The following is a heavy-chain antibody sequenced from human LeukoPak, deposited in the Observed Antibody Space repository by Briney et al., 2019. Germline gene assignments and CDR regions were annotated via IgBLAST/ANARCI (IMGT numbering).Heavy chain of an antibody. D-gene: IGHD2-15*01. CDR3: AFLKGYCSSGSCSEEGYYFDY. CDR1: GGSFSGYY. V-gene: IGHV4-34*01. CDR2: INHSGST. J-gene: IGHJ4*02. Sequence: PSETLSLTCAVYGGSFSGYYWSWIRQPPGKGLEWIGEINHSGSTNYNPSLKSRVTISVDTSKNQFSLKLSSVTAADTAVYYCAFLKGYCSSGSCSEEGYYFDYWGQGTLVTVSS.